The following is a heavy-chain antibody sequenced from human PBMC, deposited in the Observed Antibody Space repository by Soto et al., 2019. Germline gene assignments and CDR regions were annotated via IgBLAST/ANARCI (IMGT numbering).Heavy chain of an antibody. Sequence: SETLSLTCTVSGGSVSSGSYYWSWIRQPPGKGLEWIGYIYYSGSANYNPSLKSRVTISVDTSKNRFSLKLSSVTAADTAVYYCARETYYYDSHFDYWGQGTLVTVSS. D-gene: IGHD3-22*01. J-gene: IGHJ4*02. CDR1: GGSVSSGSYY. V-gene: IGHV4-61*01. CDR2: IYYSGSA. CDR3: ARETYYYDSHFDY.